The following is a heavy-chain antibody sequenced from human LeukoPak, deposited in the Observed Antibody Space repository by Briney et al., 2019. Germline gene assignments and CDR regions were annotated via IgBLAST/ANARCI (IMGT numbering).Heavy chain of an antibody. CDR3: ARGHGGVPSSDGAFDI. CDR1: GGTFSSYA. Sequence: GASVKVSCKASGGTFSSYAISWVRQAPGQGLEWMGGIIPIFGIANYAQKFQGRVTITADESTSTAYMELSSLRSEDTAVYYCARGHGGVPSSDGAFDIWGQGTMVTVSS. J-gene: IGHJ3*02. D-gene: IGHD3-10*01. V-gene: IGHV1-69*13. CDR2: IIPIFGIA.